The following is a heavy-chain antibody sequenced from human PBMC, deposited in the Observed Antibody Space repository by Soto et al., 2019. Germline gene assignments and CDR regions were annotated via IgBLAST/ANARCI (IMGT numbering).Heavy chain of an antibody. CDR2: INNAGST. CDR3: VRENYYYGLDV. Sequence: EVQLVESGGTLVQPGGSLKLSCAASGFDSSVNFMTWVRQGPGKGLEWVSAINNAGSTFYDDSVKGRFTISRDESKNTIFHQMNSLKVEDRAMFYCVRENYYYGLDVWGQGTAVTVSS. V-gene: IGHV3-66*01. J-gene: IGHJ6*02. CDR1: GFDSSVNF.